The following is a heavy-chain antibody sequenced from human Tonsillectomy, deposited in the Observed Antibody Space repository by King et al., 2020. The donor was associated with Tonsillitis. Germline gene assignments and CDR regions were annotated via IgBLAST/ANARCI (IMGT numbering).Heavy chain of an antibody. V-gene: IGHV4-61*02. J-gene: IGHJ3*02. CDR1: GGSISSGSYY. Sequence: QLQESGPGLVKPSQTLSLTCTVSGGSISSGSYYWSWIRQPAGKGLEWIGRIFTSGGTYYNSSHKSRGTMSVDTSKNQFSLKLSSVTAADTAVYYCARVGGSKDAFEIWGQGTMVTVSS. D-gene: IGHD1-26*01. CDR2: IFTSGGT. CDR3: ARVGGSKDAFEI.